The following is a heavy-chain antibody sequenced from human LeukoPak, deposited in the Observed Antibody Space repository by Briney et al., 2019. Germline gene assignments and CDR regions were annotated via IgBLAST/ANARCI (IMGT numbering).Heavy chain of an antibody. Sequence: SETLSLTCTVSGDSISSGDYYWSWIRQPAGKGLEWIGRISSSGSTNYNPSLKSRVTISVDTSKNQFSLKLSSVTAADTAVYYCARGDRARYYGSGRYAFDIWGQGTMVTVSS. J-gene: IGHJ3*02. CDR3: ARGDRARYYGSGRYAFDI. D-gene: IGHD3-10*01. CDR1: GDSISSGDYY. CDR2: ISSSGST. V-gene: IGHV4-61*02.